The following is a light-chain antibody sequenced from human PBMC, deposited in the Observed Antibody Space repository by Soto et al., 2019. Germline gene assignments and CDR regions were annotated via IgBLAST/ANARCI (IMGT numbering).Light chain of an antibody. CDR2: DAS. Sequence: EIVLTQPPATLSLSPGERATLSCRASQSVSSYLAWYQQKPGQAPRLLIYDASNRATGIPARFSGSGSGTDFTLTISSPEPEDFAVYYCQQRSNWSLFTFGPGTKVDIK. CDR1: QSVSSY. V-gene: IGKV3-11*01. J-gene: IGKJ3*01. CDR3: QQRSNWSLFT.